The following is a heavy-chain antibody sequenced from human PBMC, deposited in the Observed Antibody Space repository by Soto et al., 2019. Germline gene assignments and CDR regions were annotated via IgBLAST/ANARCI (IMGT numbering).Heavy chain of an antibody. Sequence: QLQLQESGPGLVKPSETLSLTCTVSGGSISSSSYYWGWIRQPPGKGLEWIGSIYYSGSTYYNPSLKSRVTISVDTSKNQFSLKLSSVTAADTAVYYCAVGYDILTGSNDYWGQGTLVTVSS. CDR3: AVGYDILTGSNDY. D-gene: IGHD3-9*01. CDR2: IYYSGST. J-gene: IGHJ4*02. CDR1: GGSISSSSYY. V-gene: IGHV4-39*01.